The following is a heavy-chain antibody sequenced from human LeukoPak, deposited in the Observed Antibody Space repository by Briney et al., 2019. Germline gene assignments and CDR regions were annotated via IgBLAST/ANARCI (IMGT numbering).Heavy chain of an antibody. CDR1: GYTFTSYY. CDR2: INPSGGST. J-gene: IGHJ4*02. CDR3: ARDLYMGQWLVQPFGY. Sequence: ASVKVSCKASGYTFTSYYMHWVRQAPGQGLEWMGIINPSGGSTSYAQKFQGRVTMTRDTSTSTVYMELSSLRSEDTAVYYCARDLYMGQWLVQPFGYWGQGTLVTVSS. D-gene: IGHD6-19*01. V-gene: IGHV1-46*01.